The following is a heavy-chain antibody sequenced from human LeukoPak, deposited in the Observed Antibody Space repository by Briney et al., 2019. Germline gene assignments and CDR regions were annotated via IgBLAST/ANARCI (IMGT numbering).Heavy chain of an antibody. D-gene: IGHD5-18*01. CDR2: INHDGSST. J-gene: IGHJ4*02. Sequence: GGSLRLSCATSGFTFSTFWMHWVRQAPGKGLVWVSRINHDGSSTNYADSVKGRFTISRDNAKNTLHLQMNSLRAEDTAVYYCARADWDTAMIDYWGQGTLVTVSS. CDR3: ARADWDTAMIDY. V-gene: IGHV3-74*01. CDR1: GFTFSTFW.